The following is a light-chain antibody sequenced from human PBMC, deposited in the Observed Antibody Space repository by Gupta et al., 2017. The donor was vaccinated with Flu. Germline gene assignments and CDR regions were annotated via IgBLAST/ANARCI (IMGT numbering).Light chain of an antibody. Sequence: DIQLTQSPSTLSASVGDRVTIACRASQNLNNWLAWYQQKPGKAPKLLIYKVSGLESGVPSRFSGIGSGTEYTLTITSLHPDDFATYYCQQYNSNWWTFGQGTRVEMK. CDR3: QQYNSNWWT. J-gene: IGKJ1*01. CDR2: KVS. CDR1: QNLNNW. V-gene: IGKV1-5*03.